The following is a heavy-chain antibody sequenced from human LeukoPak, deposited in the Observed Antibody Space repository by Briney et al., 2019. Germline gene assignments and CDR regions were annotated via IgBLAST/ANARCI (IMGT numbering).Heavy chain of an antibody. V-gene: IGHV3-21*01. J-gene: IGHJ4*02. Sequence: GGSLRLSCAASGFTFSSYSMNWVRQAPGKGLEWVSSISSSSSYIYYADSVKGRFTISRDNAKNSLYLQMNSLRAEDTAVYYCAREGGDIVVVPAAIGFADWGQGTLVTVSS. D-gene: IGHD2-2*01. CDR3: AREGGDIVVVPAAIGFAD. CDR2: ISSSSSYI. CDR1: GFTFSSYS.